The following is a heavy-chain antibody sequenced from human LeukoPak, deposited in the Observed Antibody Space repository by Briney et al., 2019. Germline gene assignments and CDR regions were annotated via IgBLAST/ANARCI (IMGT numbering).Heavy chain of an antibody. CDR2: IYYSGSA. Sequence: SETLSLTCTVPGDSISGYYWSWVRQPPGKGLEYIGYIYYSGSANYNPSLKSRVTISVDTSKNQFSLKVSSVTAADTAVYYCARVASSVMDYWGQGTLVTVSS. V-gene: IGHV4-59*01. J-gene: IGHJ4*02. CDR3: ARVASSVMDY. CDR1: GDSISGYY.